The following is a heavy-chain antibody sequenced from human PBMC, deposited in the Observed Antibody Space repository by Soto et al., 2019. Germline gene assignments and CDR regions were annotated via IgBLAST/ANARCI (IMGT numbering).Heavy chain of an antibody. CDR2: INHSGST. J-gene: IGHJ4*02. CDR3: ARRFCSDSYCSYFDY. CDR1: GGSFSGYY. Sequence: SETLSLTCAVYGGSFSGYYWSWIRQPPGKGLEWIGEINHSGSTNYNPSLKSRVTISVDTSKNQFSLRLRSVTAADTAIYYCARRFCSDSYCSYFDYWGRGTRVTVSS. D-gene: IGHD2-15*01. V-gene: IGHV4-34*01.